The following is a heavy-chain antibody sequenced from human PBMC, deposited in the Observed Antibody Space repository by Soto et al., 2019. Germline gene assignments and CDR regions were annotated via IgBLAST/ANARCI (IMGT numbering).Heavy chain of an antibody. J-gene: IGHJ6*02. Sequence: ASVKVSCKASGYTFTGYYMHWVRQAPGQGLEWMGWINPNSGGTNYAQKFQGWVTMTRDTSISTAYMELSRLRSDDTAVYYCAREIESSSWSPYYYYGMDVWGQGTTVTVSS. V-gene: IGHV1-2*04. CDR1: GYTFTGYY. CDR2: INPNSGGT. CDR3: AREIESSSWSPYYYYGMDV. D-gene: IGHD6-13*01.